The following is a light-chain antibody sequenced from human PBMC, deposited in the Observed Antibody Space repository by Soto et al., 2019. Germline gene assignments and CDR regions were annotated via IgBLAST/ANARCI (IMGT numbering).Light chain of an antibody. Sequence: QSVLTQPPSASGSPGQSVTISCTGTRSDVGGYNYVSWYQQHPGKAPKLMIYEVSKRPSGVPDRFSGSKSGNTASLTVSGLQAEDEADYYCSSYAGSNNVVFGGGTQLTVL. J-gene: IGLJ2*01. V-gene: IGLV2-8*01. CDR2: EVS. CDR1: RSDVGGYNY. CDR3: SSYAGSNNVV.